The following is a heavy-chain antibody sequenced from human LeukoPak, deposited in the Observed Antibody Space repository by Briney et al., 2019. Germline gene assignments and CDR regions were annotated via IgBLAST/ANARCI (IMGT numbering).Heavy chain of an antibody. CDR3: VSNGRYSLEY. Sequence: SETLSLTCTVSGGSISSYYWSWIRQPPGKGLEWIGYIYYSGSTNYNPSLKSRVTISVDKSKNQLSLRLNSVTAADTAVYYCVSNGRYSLEYWGQGTLVTVSS. CDR1: GGSISSYY. V-gene: IGHV4-59*12. J-gene: IGHJ4*02. D-gene: IGHD6-19*01. CDR2: IYYSGST.